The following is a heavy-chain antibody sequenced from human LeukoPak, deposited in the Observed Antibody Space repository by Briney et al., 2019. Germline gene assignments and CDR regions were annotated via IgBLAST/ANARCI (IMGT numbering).Heavy chain of an antibody. CDR1: GGTFGNHA. J-gene: IGHJ4*02. V-gene: IGHV1-69*13. CDR2: IIPIFGTL. CDR3: AGGKLFDFWSGYYPMDDS. Sequence: GASVKVSCKASGGTFGNHAISRVRQAPGQGLEWMGGIIPIFGTLNYAQKFQGGVTITADESTSTVYMELSSLKSEDTAVYYCAGGKLFDFWSGYYPMDDSWGQGTLVTVSS. D-gene: IGHD3-3*01.